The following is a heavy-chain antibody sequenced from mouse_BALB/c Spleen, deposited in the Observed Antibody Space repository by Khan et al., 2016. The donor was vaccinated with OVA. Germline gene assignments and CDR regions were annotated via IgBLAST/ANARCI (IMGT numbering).Heavy chain of an antibody. J-gene: IGHJ3*01. CDR2: ISSGGDYT. Sequence: EVQGVESRGDLVKPGGSLKLSCAASGFTFSSYSMSWVRQTPDKRLEWVASISSGGDYTYYPDIVKGRFTISRDNAKNTLYLQMSSLKSEDTAMYYCASHLTGSFAYWGQGTLVTVSA. V-gene: IGHV5-6*01. D-gene: IGHD4-1*01. CDR3: ASHLTGSFAY. CDR1: GFTFSSYS.